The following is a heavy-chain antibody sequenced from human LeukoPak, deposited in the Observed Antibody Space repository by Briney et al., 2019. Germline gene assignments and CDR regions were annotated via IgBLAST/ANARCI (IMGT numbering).Heavy chain of an antibody. CDR3: AREDLAAGVDY. V-gene: IGHV4-59*01. Sequence: PSETLSLTCTVSGGSISSYYWSWIRQPPGKGLEWIGYIYYSGSTNYNPSLKSRVTISVDTSKNQFSLKLSSVTAADTAVYYCAREDLAAGVDYWGQGTLVTVSS. CDR2: IYYSGST. CDR1: GGSISSYY. D-gene: IGHD3-10*01. J-gene: IGHJ4*02.